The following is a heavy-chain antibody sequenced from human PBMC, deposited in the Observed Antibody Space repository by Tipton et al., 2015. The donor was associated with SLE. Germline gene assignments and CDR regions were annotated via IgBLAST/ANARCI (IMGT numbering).Heavy chain of an antibody. Sequence: TLSLTCTVSGDTISDHYWTWIRQPPGKGLEWIGRIFTSGSTNYDRPRQSRATIPLETSTNRFSLKLSSVTAADTAVYYCARGHDYGAFFDQWGQGTLVTVSS. D-gene: IGHD4-17*01. CDR1: GDTISDHY. CDR3: ARGHDYGAFFDQ. CDR2: IFTSGST. V-gene: IGHV4-4*07. J-gene: IGHJ4*02.